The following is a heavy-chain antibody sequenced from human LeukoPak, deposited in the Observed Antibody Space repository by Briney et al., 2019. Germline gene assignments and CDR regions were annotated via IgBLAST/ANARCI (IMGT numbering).Heavy chain of an antibody. CDR3: AREYNYDSGTYSNAFDI. Sequence: ASETLSLTCTVSGDSISSYYWRWIRQPPGKGLEWIGYINYRGSTNYNPSFKGRVTMSVDTSKNQFSLKLSSVTAADTAVYYCAREYNYDSGTYSNAFDIWGQGTMVTVSS. CDR2: INYRGST. V-gene: IGHV4-59*01. D-gene: IGHD3-10*01. CDR1: GDSISSYY. J-gene: IGHJ3*02.